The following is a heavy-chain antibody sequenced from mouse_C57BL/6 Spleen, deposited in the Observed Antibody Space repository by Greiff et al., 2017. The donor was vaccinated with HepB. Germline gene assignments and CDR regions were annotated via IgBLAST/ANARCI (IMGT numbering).Heavy chain of an antibody. V-gene: IGHV1-53*01. CDR2: INPSNGGT. CDR1: GYTFTSYW. D-gene: IGHD2-5*01. J-gene: IGHJ1*03. CDR3: ARRYYSNYENWYFDV. Sequence: VQLQQSGTELVKPGASVKLSCKASGYTFTSYWMHWVKQRPGQGLEWIGNINPSNGGTNYNEKFKSKATLTVDKSSSTAYMQRSSLTSEDSAVYYCARRYYSNYENWYFDVWGTGTTVTVSS.